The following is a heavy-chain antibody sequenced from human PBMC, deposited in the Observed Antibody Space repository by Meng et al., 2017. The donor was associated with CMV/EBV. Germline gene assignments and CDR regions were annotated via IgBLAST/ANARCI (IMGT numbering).Heavy chain of an antibody. V-gene: IGHV1-69*10. Sequence: SVKVSCKASGGTFSSYAISWVRQAPGQGLEWMGGIIPILGIANYAQKFQGRVTITADKSTSTAYMELSSLRSEDTAVYYCARVECKGYCSSTAGSDSAFDIWGQGTMVTVSS. CDR1: GGTFSSYA. J-gene: IGHJ3*02. CDR3: ARVECKGYCSSTAGSDSAFDI. CDR2: IIPILGIA. D-gene: IGHD2-2*01.